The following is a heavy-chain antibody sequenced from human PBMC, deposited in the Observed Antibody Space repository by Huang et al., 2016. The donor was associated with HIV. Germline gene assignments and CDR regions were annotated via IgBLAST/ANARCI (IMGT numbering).Heavy chain of an antibody. CDR3: ARLDTARNYYYYGLDV. J-gene: IGHJ6*02. Sequence: EEQLVQSGAEVKKPGESLKISCEGSGYSFAKYWIGGVRQMPGKGLEWMGISYPDDADTRYSPSFQGQVSISADKSISTAYLQWSSLKASETAMYYCARLDTARNYYYYGLDVWGQGTSVIVSS. CDR1: GYSFAKYW. D-gene: IGHD5-18*01. V-gene: IGHV5-51*01. CDR2: SYPDDADT.